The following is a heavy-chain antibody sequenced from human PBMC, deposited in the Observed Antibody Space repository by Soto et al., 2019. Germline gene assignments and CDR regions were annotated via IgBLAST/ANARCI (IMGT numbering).Heavy chain of an antibody. V-gene: IGHV4-59*08. CDR2: IYYSGST. D-gene: IGHD3-16*01. J-gene: IGHJ6*03. CDR1: GGSISSYY. CDR3: ARRGIHYYYYYMDV. Sequence: SETLSPTCTVSGGSISSYYWSCIRQSPGKGLEWIGYIYYSGSTNYNPSLKSRVTISVDTSKNQFSLKLSSVTAADTAVYYCARRGIHYYYYYMDVWGKGTTVTVSS.